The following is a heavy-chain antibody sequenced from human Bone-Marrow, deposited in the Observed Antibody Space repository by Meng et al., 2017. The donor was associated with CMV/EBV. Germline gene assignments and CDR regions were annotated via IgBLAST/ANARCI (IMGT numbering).Heavy chain of an antibody. Sequence: GESLKISYAASGFTFSSYGMHWVRQAPGKGLEWVAFIRYDGNYNSYGDSVKGRFTISRDNSKNTLYLQMNSLRVEDTAVFYCAKGSDCSGGSCYYYGMDVWGQGTTVTVSS. CDR3: AKGSDCSGGSCYYYGMDV. J-gene: IGHJ6*02. CDR1: GFTFSSYG. V-gene: IGHV3-30*02. CDR2: IRYDGNYN. D-gene: IGHD2-15*01.